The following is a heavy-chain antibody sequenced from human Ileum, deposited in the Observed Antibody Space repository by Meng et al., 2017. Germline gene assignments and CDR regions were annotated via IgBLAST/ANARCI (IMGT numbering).Heavy chain of an antibody. Sequence: VQRVESGGGLVEPGGSLRLSCAASGFRFSDYYMNWIRQAPGKGLEWISYISSGGSVVYYADSVKGRFTISRDNAENSLYLQMNNLRAKDTAVYYCAREGFKDRGFSYDTWGQGTLVTVSS. J-gene: IGHJ4*02. CDR3: AREGFKDRGFSYDT. V-gene: IGHV3-11*01. D-gene: IGHD5-18*01. CDR2: ISSGGSVV. CDR1: GFRFSDYY.